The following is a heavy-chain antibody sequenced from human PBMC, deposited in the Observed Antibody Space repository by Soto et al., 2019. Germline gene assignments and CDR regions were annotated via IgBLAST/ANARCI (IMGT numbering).Heavy chain of an antibody. J-gene: IGHJ4*02. D-gene: IGHD3-22*01. CDR2: IKSKTDGGTT. Sequence: WGSRQFAWATSGITFSNAPVTLVRQAPGKGLEWVGRIKSKTDGGTTDYAAPVKGRFTISRDDSKNTLYLQMNSLKTEDTAVYYCTSDADSSGYYFPFDYWGQGTMVTVSS. CDR1: GITFSNAP. CDR3: TSDADSSGYYFPFDY. V-gene: IGHV3-15*01.